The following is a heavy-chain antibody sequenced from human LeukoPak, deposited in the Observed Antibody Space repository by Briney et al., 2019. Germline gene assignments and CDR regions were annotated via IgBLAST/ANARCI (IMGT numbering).Heavy chain of an antibody. CDR3: ARLGYYDSSGYNYYGMDV. CDR1: GGSISSYY. J-gene: IGHJ6*02. CDR2: ICYSGST. V-gene: IGHV4-59*08. Sequence: SETLSLTCTVSGGSISSYYWSWIRQPPGKGLEWIGYICYSGSTNYNPSLKSRVTISVDTSKNQFSLKLSSVTAADTAVYYCARLGYYDSSGYNYYGMDVWGQGTTVTVSS. D-gene: IGHD3-22*01.